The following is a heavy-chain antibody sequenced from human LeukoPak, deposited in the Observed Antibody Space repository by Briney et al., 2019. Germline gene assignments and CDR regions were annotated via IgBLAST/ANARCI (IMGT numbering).Heavy chain of an antibody. V-gene: IGHV4-39*01. CDR2: IYYSGNT. Sequence: KTSETLSLTCTVSGVSISSSNSYWGWIRQPPGKGLEWIGSIYYSGNTYYNASLKSQVSISIDTSKNQFSLKLSSVTAADTAVYYCARRGREFYYGSGSRDYWGQGTLVTVSS. CDR3: ARRGREFYYGSGSRDY. D-gene: IGHD3-10*01. CDR1: GVSISSSNSY. J-gene: IGHJ4*02.